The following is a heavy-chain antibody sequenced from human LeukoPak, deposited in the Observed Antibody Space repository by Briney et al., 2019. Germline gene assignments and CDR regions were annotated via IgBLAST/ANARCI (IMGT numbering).Heavy chain of an antibody. J-gene: IGHJ4*02. CDR1: GGSFSGYY. D-gene: IGHD3-10*01. V-gene: IGHV4-34*01. Sequence: SETLSLTCAVYGGSFSGYYWSWIRQPPGKGLEWIGEINHSGGTNYNPSLKSRVTISVDTSKNQFSLKLSSVTAADTAVYYCARGRHYYGSGNDYWGQGTLVTVSS. CDR3: ARGRHYYGSGNDY. CDR2: INHSGGT.